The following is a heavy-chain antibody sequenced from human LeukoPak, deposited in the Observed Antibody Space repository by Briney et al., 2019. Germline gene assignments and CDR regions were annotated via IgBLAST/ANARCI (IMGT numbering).Heavy chain of an antibody. Sequence: GGSLRLSCVASGVTVGNNYMNWVRHAPGEGREWVSLIYRGGSTNYADSVKGRFTISRDNSKNTLYLQMNSLRVDDTAVYYCARGPPAVAANTYVWGQGTLVTVSS. CDR3: ARGPPAVAANTYV. CDR2: IYRGGST. CDR1: GVTVGNNY. J-gene: IGHJ4*02. D-gene: IGHD6-6*01. V-gene: IGHV3-66*01.